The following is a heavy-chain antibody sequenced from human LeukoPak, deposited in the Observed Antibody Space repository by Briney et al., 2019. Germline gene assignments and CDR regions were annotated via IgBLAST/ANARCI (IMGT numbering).Heavy chain of an antibody. J-gene: IGHJ4*02. CDR3: ARDLAAVGGGADY. Sequence: PGGSLRLSCAASVFTFSSYSMNCVRQAPGKGLEWVSYISSSSSTIYYADSVKGGFTISRDNAKNSLYLQMNSLRAEDTGVYFCARDLAAVGGGADYWGQGTLVTVSS. CDR1: VFTFSSYS. V-gene: IGHV3-48*01. CDR2: ISSSSSTI. D-gene: IGHD6-13*01.